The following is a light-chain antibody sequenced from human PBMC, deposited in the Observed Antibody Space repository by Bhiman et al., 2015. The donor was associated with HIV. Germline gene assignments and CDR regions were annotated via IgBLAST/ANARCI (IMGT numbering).Light chain of an antibody. CDR3: QSYDSSLSGRV. CDR1: SGSVSSSYY. J-gene: IGLJ3*02. Sequence: QTVVTQEPSFSVSPGGTVTLTCGLSSGSVSSSYYPSWYQQTPGQAPRTLIYSTNTRSSGVPDRFSGSILGNKAALTITGAQADDESDYYCQSYDSSLSGRVFGGGTKLTVL. CDR2: STN. V-gene: IGLV8-61*01.